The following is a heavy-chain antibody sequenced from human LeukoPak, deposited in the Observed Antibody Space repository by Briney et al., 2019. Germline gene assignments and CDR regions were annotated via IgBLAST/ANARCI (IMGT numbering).Heavy chain of an antibody. CDR1: GFTFSSYA. CDR2: IGGTGVRT. V-gene: IGHV3-23*01. CDR3: AKDRLGGPYFFHY. D-gene: IGHD3-16*01. Sequence: GGSLRLSCASSGFTFSSYAMSWVRQAPGKGLEWVSTIGGTGVRTYYADSVKGRFTISRDNSKNTLYLQINSLRAEDTAVYFCAKDRLGGPYFFHYWGLGTLVTVSS. J-gene: IGHJ4*02.